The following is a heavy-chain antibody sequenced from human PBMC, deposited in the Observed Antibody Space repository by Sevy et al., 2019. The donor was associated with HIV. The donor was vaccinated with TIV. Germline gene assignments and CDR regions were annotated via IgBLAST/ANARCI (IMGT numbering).Heavy chain of an antibody. CDR1: GGSFSGYY. J-gene: IGHJ4*02. CDR2: INHSHST. CDR3: AREISGVCCTFDY. V-gene: IGHV4-34*01. D-gene: IGHD2-15*01. Sequence: SETLSLTCAVYGGSFSGYYWSWIRQPPGKGLEWIGEINHSHSTNYNPSLKSRVTISVDTSKNQFSLKLHSVTAADTAVYYCAREISGVCCTFDYWSQGTLVTVSS.